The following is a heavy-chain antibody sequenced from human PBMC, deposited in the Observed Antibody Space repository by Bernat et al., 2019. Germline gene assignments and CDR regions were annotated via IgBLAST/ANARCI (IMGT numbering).Heavy chain of an antibody. J-gene: IGHJ4*02. Sequence: QVQLVQSGAEVKKPGASVKVSCKASGYTFTSYAMHWVRQAPGQRLEWMGWINAGNGNTKYSQKFQGRVTITRDTSASTAYMELSSLRSEDTAVYYCARSDQEDIVVVPAAMYNPFDYWGQGTLVTVSS. CDR1: GYTFTSYA. V-gene: IGHV1-3*01. CDR2: INAGNGNT. CDR3: ARSDQEDIVVVPAAMYNPFDY. D-gene: IGHD2-2*01.